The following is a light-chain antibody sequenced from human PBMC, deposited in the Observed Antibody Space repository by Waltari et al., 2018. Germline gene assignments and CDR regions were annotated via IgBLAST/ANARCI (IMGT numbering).Light chain of an antibody. CDR3: QVWDRSTDHVV. CDR1: KIGGKS. J-gene: IGLJ2*01. V-gene: IGLV3-21*04. Sequence: SYVLTQPPSVSVAPGKTARIPCGGNKIGGKSVPWYQQRPGQAPALVIAYDSDRTAGIPERFSGSKSGNTATLTISRVEAGDEADYYCQVWDRSTDHVVFGGGTKLTVL. CDR2: YDS.